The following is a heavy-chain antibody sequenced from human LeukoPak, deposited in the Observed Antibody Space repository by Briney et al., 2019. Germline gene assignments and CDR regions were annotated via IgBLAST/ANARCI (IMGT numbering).Heavy chain of an antibody. CDR3: ARVLNYYDSSGYYFSY. D-gene: IGHD3-22*01. CDR2: ISYDGSNN. V-gene: IGHV3-30-3*01. Sequence: PGGSLRLSCAASGFTFSYYTMRWVRQAPGKGLEWVAVISYDGSNNYYADSLKGRFTISRDNSKNTLYLQMNSLRAEDTAVYYCARVLNYYDSSGYYFSYWGQGTLVTVSS. CDR1: GFTFSYYT. J-gene: IGHJ4*02.